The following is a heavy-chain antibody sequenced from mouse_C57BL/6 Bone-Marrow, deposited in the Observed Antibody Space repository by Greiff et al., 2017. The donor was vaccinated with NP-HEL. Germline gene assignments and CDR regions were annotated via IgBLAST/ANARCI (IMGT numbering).Heavy chain of an antibody. Sequence: VQRVESGAELVKPGASVKMSCKASGYTFTTYPIEWMKQNHGKSLAWIGNFHPYHDDTKYDEKFKGKATLTVEKSSSPVYLELSRLTSDDSAVYYCARTDYYASSPVYFDYWGQGTTLTVPS. CDR2: FHPYHDDT. J-gene: IGHJ2*01. D-gene: IGHD1-1*01. V-gene: IGHV1-47*01. CDR3: ARTDYYASSPVYFDY. CDR1: GYTFTTYP.